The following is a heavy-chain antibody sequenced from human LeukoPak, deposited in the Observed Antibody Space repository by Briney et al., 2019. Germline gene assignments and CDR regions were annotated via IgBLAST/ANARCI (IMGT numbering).Heavy chain of an antibody. J-gene: IGHJ4*02. CDR3: ARVRVGATRYYFDY. CDR1: GGSISSYY. Sequence: SQTLSLTCAVSGGSISSYYWSWIRQPPGKGLEWIGYIYYSGSTNYNPSLKSRVTISVDTSKNQFSLKLSSVTAADTAVYYCARVRVGATRYYFDYWGQGTLVTVSS. CDR2: IYYSGST. V-gene: IGHV4-59*01. D-gene: IGHD1-26*01.